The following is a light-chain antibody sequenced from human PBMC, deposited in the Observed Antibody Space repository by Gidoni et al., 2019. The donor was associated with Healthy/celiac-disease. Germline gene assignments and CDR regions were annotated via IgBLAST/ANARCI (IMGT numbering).Light chain of an antibody. V-gene: IGLV1-47*01. CDR3: AAWDDSLSGHVV. J-gene: IGLJ2*01. CDR2: RNK. CDR1: SSNIGSNY. Sequence: QSVLTQPPSASGTPGQRVTISCSGSSSNIGSNYVYWYQQLPGTAPKLRIYRNKPRPSGVPGRFSGSKSGTSASLAISGRRSEDEADYYCAAWDDSLSGHVVFGGGTKLTVL.